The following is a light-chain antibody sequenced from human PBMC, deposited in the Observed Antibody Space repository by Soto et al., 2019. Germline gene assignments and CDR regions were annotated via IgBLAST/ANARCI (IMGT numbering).Light chain of an antibody. Sequence: EIVLTQSPGTLSLSPGERATLSCRASQSVSSSYLAWYQQKPGQAPRLLIYGASSRATGIPDGFSGSGSVTDFTLTISRLEPEDFAVYYCQHYCSSSWTFGQGTNVEIK. CDR1: QSVSSSY. CDR2: GAS. V-gene: IGKV3-20*01. CDR3: QHYCSSSWT. J-gene: IGKJ1*01.